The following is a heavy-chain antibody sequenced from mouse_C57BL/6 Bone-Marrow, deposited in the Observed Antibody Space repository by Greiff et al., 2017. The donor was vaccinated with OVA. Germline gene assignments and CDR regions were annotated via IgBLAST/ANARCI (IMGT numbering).Heavy chain of an antibody. J-gene: IGHJ3*01. Sequence: QLQQPGAELVRPGSSVKLSCKASGYTFPSYWVDWVKQRPGQGLEWIGNIYPSDSETHYNQKFKDKATLTVDKSSSTAYMQLSSLTSEDSAVYYCARPDGGFAYWGQGTLVTVSA. CDR3: ARPDGGFAY. CDR1: GYTFPSYW. CDR2: IYPSDSET. V-gene: IGHV1-61*01.